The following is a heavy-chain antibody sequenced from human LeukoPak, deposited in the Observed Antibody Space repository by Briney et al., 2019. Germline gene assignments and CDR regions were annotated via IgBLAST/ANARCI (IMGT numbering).Heavy chain of an antibody. D-gene: IGHD3-22*01. CDR2: ISSSGGST. Sequence: GGSLRLSCAASGFTFSDYYMSWIRQAPGKGLEWVSSISSSGGSTYYADSVKGRFTISRDNAKNSLYLQMNSLRAEDTALYYCAKDTSYDSSGYNFDYWGQGTLVTVSS. CDR3: AKDTSYDSSGYNFDY. CDR1: GFTFSDYY. J-gene: IGHJ4*02. V-gene: IGHV3-11*01.